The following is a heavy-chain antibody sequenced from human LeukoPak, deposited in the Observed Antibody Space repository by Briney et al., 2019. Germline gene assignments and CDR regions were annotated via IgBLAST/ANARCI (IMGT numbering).Heavy chain of an antibody. J-gene: IGHJ4*02. CDR1: GFTFSSYG. Sequence: GGSLRLSCAASGFTFSSYGMPWVRQAPGKGLEWVAVISYDGSNKYYADSVKGRFTISRDNSKNTLYLQMNSLRAEDTAVYYCAKEEGNFDYWGQGTLVTVSS. V-gene: IGHV3-30*18. CDR3: AKEEGNFDY. CDR2: ISYDGSNK.